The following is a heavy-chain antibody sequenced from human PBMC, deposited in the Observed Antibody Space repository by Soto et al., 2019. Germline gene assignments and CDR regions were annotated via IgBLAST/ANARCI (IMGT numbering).Heavy chain of an antibody. J-gene: IGHJ4*02. D-gene: IGHD2-21*02. CDR2: IYGNGAGI. Sequence: GTLRLSCAASVFTCSDYAMTWVRQAPGKGLESVSGIYGNGAGIQYADSVMGRFTISRDNSKNTLYLQMNSLRAEDTAVYYCAKDVISGDGFWLMDHWGQGTLVTVSS. CDR3: AKDVISGDGFWLMDH. V-gene: IGHV3-23*01. CDR1: VFTCSDYA.